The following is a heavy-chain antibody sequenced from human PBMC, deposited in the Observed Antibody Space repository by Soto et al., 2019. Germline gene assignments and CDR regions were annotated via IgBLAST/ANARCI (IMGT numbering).Heavy chain of an antibody. J-gene: IGHJ5*02. V-gene: IGHV4-59*01. CDR1: GGSIGESY. CDR3: GRVEALEWLLGYYFAP. D-gene: IGHD3-3*01. CDR2: INYSGST. Sequence: PSETLSLTCTVSGGSIGESYWSWIRQSPGKGPEWIGYINYSGSTNYKPALKSRVTISVDTSKNQISLKLTSVTAADTAVYYCGRVEALEWLLGYYFAPGGQGPPAPVSS.